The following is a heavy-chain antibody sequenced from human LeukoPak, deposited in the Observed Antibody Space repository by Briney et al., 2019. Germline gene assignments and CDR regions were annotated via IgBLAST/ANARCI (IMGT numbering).Heavy chain of an antibody. J-gene: IGHJ6*02. Sequence: GGSLRLSCAAAGFTFNAYDMHWVRQATGKGLEWVSYISRAGDTYYAGSVKGRFTISREDATNSLFLQMNSLGVGDTAVYYCARDSSGWGLAVWGQGTTVTVSS. V-gene: IGHV3-13*04. D-gene: IGHD6-19*01. CDR2: ISRAGDT. CDR3: ARDSSGWGLAV. CDR1: GFTFNAYD.